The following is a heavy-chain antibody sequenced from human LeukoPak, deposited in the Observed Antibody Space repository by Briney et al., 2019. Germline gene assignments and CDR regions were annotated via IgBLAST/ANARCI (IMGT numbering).Heavy chain of an antibody. CDR1: GFTFSSYG. J-gene: IGHJ4*02. Sequence: GGSLRLSCAASGFTFSSYGMHWVRQAPGKGLEWVAVISYDGSNKYYADSVKGRFTISTDNSKSTLYLQMNSLRAEDTAVYYCAKDKIRAMETTSSRLPDYWGQGTLVTVSS. D-gene: IGHD4-17*01. V-gene: IGHV3-30*18. CDR3: AKDKIRAMETTSSRLPDY. CDR2: ISYDGSNK.